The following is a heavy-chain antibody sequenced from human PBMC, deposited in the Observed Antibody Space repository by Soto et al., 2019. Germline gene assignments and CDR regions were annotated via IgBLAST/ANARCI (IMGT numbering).Heavy chain of an antibody. V-gene: IGHV1-69*12. CDR3: ARHPGGRGYYYGMDV. Sequence: QVQLVQSGAEVKKPGSSVKVSCKASGGTFSSYAISWVLQAPGQGLEWMGGIIPIFGTANYAQKFQGRVTMTADEATSTADMELSSLRSEDTAVYYCARHPGGRGYYYGMDVWGQGTTVTVSS. D-gene: IGHD2-15*01. J-gene: IGHJ6*02. CDR1: GGTFSSYA. CDR2: IIPIFGTA.